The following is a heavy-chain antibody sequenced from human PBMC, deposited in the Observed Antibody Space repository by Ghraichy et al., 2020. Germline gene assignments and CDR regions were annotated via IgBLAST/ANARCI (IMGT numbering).Heavy chain of an antibody. CDR2: LYYGAGT. CDR3: ARFAMIRELFITNDFDY. D-gene: IGHD3-10*01. V-gene: IGHV4-39*02. Sequence: SETLSLTCTVSGVSIESTDFQWVWLRQSPGKGREWIGNLYYGAGTDSSPSLKSRITISGDTSKNPFSLRLSSVTATDTSVYFCARFAMIRELFITNDFDYWGRGIQVTGSS. CDR1: GVSIESTDFQ. J-gene: IGHJ4*02.